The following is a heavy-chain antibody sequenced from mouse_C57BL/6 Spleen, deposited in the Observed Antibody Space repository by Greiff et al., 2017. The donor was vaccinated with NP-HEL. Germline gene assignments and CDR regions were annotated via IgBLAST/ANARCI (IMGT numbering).Heavy chain of an antibody. CDR1: GYTFTSYW. CDR2: INPSSGYT. D-gene: IGHD2-3*01. J-gene: IGHJ4*01. V-gene: IGHV1-7*01. CDR3: ASLYDGYSLAMDY. Sequence: VQLVESGAELAKPGASVKLSCKASGYTFTSYWMHWVKQRPGQGLEWIGYINPSSGYTKYNQKFKDKATLTADKSSSTAYMQLSSLTYEDSAVYYCASLYDGYSLAMDYWGQGTSVTVSS.